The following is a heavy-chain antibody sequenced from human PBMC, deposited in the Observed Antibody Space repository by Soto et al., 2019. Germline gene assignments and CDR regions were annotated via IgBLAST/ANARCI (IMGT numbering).Heavy chain of an antibody. CDR1: GYTFTIYG. V-gene: IGHV1-18*01. J-gene: IGHJ6*02. D-gene: IGHD2-15*01. CDR3: ARECSANCYGMDV. Sequence: QVQLVQSGAEVKKPGASVKVSCKASGYTFTIYGVSWVRQAPGQGLEWMGWISAYNGNTKDAQKFQGRVTMTSDTSTNTVYMELSNLRSDDTAVYYCARECSANCYGMDVWGQGTTVSVSS. CDR2: ISAYNGNT.